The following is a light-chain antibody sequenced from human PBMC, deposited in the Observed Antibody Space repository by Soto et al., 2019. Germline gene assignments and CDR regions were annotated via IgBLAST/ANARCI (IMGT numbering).Light chain of an antibody. V-gene: IGLV1-51*01. CDR3: GTWDSSLSAVV. CDR1: SSNIGNND. J-gene: IGLJ2*01. CDR2: DNN. Sequence: QSVLTQPPSVSAAPGQKVTISCSGSSSNIGNNDVSWYQQLPGTAPKLLIYDNNNRPSGIPDRFSGSKSGTSATLGITGLQTGDEADYYCGTWDSSLSAVVFGGGTKLTVL.